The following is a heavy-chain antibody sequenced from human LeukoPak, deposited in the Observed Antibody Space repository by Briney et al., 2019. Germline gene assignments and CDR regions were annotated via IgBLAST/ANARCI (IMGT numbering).Heavy chain of an antibody. V-gene: IGHV4-59*01. Sequence: PSETLSLTCTVSGVSISCYYWSWIRQPPGKGLEWIGYIYYSGSTNYNPSLKSRVTISVDTSKNQFSLKLSSVTAADTAVYYCARAEVVAATPTRDVFDPWGQGTLVTVSS. CDR2: IYYSGST. J-gene: IGHJ5*02. CDR3: ARAEVVAATPTRDVFDP. D-gene: IGHD2-15*01. CDR1: GVSISCYY.